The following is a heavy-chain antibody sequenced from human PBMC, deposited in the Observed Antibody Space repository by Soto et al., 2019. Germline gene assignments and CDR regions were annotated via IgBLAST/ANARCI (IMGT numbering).Heavy chain of an antibody. J-gene: IGHJ4*02. CDR2: IYYSGST. CDR3: ARGGWGDYIWGSYRYSAFDY. V-gene: IGHV4-59*01. CDR1: GGSISSYY. D-gene: IGHD3-16*02. Sequence: SETLSLTCTVSGGSISSYYWSWIRQPPGKGLEWIGYIYYSGSTNYNPSLKSRVTISVDTSKNQFSLKLSSVTAADTAVYYCARGGWGDYIWGSYRYSAFDYWGQGTLVTVSS.